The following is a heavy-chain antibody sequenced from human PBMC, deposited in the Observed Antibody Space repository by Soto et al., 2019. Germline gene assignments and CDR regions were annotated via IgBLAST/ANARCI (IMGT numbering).Heavy chain of an antibody. CDR2: IKSKTDGGTT. V-gene: IGHV3-15*01. J-gene: IGHJ6*03. Sequence: EVQLVESGGGLVKPGGSLRLSCAASGFTFSNAWMSWVRQAPGKGLEWVGRIKSKTDGGTTDYAAPVKGRFTISRDDSKNTLYRQMNSLKTEDTAVYYCTTLAARHYYYYYMDVWGKGTTVTVSS. CDR3: TTLAARHYYYYYMDV. D-gene: IGHD6-6*01. CDR1: GFTFSNAW.